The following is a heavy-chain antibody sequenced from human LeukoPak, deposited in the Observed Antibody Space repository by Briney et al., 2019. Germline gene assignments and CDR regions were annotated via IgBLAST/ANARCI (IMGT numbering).Heavy chain of an antibody. Sequence: SVKVSCKASGFTFTSSAVQWVRQARGQRPEWIGWIVVGSGNTNYAQKFQERVTITRDMSTSTAYMELSSLRSEDTAVYYCAAGIWFRELWNWFDPWGQGTLVTVSS. CDR3: AAGIWFRELWNWFDP. CDR2: IVVGSGNT. D-gene: IGHD3-10*01. CDR1: GFTFTSSA. V-gene: IGHV1-58*01. J-gene: IGHJ5*02.